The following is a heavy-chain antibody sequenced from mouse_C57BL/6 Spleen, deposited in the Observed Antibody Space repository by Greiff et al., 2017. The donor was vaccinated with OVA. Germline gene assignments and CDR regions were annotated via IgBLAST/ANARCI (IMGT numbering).Heavy chain of an antibody. V-gene: IGHV2-2*01. D-gene: IGHD2-5*01. CDR3: ARAAYYSNYFDY. CDR1: GFSLTSYG. CDR2: IWSGGST. J-gene: IGHJ2*01. Sequence: VQLQESGPGLVQPSQSLSITCTVSGFSLTSYGVHWVRQSPGKGLEWLGVIWSGGSTDYNAAFISRLSISKDNSKSQVFFKMNSLQADDTAIYYCARAAYYSNYFDYWGQGTTLTVSS.